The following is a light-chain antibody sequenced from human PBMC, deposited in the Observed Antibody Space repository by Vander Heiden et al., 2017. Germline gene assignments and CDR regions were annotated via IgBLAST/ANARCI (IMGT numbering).Light chain of an antibody. CDR2: GAS. CDR1: QSVSSSY. Sequence: EIVLTHSPGTLSLSPGERVTLSCRASQSVSSSYLAWYQQKPGQAPRLLIYGASNRATGIPDRFSGSGSGTDFTLTISRLEPEDFAVYYCQQYGNSPPWTFGRGTKVEIK. J-gene: IGKJ1*01. CDR3: QQYGNSPPWT. V-gene: IGKV3-20*01.